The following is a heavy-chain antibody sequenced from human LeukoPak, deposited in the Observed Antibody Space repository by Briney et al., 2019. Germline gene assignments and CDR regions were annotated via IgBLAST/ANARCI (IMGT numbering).Heavy chain of an antibody. V-gene: IGHV4-39*01. CDR1: GVSISSSSYY. J-gene: IGHJ4*02. Sequence: SETLSLTCTVSGVSISSSSYYWGSIRQAPWKRLEWIGSIYFRGNTFYNPSLKSRVTISVDTSTNQFSLKLSSVTGADTAVYYCARADGYYSGGSCYNDGAFDYWGQGTLVTVSS. CDR2: IYFRGNT. CDR3: ARADGYYSGGSCYNDGAFDY. D-gene: IGHD2-15*01.